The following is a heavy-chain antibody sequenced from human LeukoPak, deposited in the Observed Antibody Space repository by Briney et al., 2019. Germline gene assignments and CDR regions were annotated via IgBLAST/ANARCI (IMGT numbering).Heavy chain of an antibody. V-gene: IGHV3-7*04. J-gene: IGHJ3*02. CDR1: GFTSSNYW. D-gene: IGHD6-13*01. Sequence: GGSLRLSCAASGFTSSNYWMSWVRQGPGKGLEWVANIKQDGSEKYYVDSVKGRFTISRDNAKNSLSLQMNSLRAEDTAVYYCARLGAAALGFDIWGQGTMVTVSS. CDR3: ARLGAAALGFDI. CDR2: IKQDGSEK.